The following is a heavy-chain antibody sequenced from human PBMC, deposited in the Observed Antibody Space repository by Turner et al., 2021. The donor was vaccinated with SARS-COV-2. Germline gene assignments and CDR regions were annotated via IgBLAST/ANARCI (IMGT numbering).Heavy chain of an antibody. CDR2: ISYDVSNK. Sequence: QGQLVESGGGVVQPGWSLRPSCPASGFTFSSYAMHWVRQAPGKGLEWVAVISYDVSNKCYADTVKGQITISRDNSKNTLYLQMNSLRAEDTAVYYCARDLVATTQLFDYWGRGTLVTVSS. J-gene: IGHJ4*02. CDR3: ARDLVATTQLFDY. V-gene: IGHV3-30-3*01. CDR1: GFTFSSYA. D-gene: IGHD5-12*01.